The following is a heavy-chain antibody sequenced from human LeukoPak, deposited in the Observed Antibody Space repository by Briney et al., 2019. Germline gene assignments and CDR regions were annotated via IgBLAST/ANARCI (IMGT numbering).Heavy chain of an antibody. D-gene: IGHD2-15*01. V-gene: IGHV1-8*03. CDR1: GYTFKNYD. J-gene: IGHJ4*02. Sequence: GASVKVSCKASGYTFKNYDINWVRQATGQGLEWMGWMNPNSGNTGFAQKFQGRVTITTDESTSTAYMELSSLRSEDTAVYYCAREGYCSGGSCYGRGYFDYWGQGTLVTVSS. CDR3: AREGYCSGGSCYGRGYFDY. CDR2: MNPNSGNT.